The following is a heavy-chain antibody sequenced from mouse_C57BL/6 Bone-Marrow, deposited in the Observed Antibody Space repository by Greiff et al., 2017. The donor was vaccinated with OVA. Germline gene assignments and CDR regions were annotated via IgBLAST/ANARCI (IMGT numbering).Heavy chain of an antibody. D-gene: IGHD1-1*01. Sequence: DVMLVESGGGLVKPGGSLKLSCAASGFTFSDYGMHWVRQAPEKGLEWVAYISSGSSTIYYADTVKGRFTISRDNAKNTLFLQMTSLRSEDTAMYYCARPGRFYGSKGGYYFDYWGQGTTLTVSS. V-gene: IGHV5-17*01. J-gene: IGHJ2*01. CDR3: ARPGRFYGSKGGYYFDY. CDR1: GFTFSDYG. CDR2: ISSGSSTI.